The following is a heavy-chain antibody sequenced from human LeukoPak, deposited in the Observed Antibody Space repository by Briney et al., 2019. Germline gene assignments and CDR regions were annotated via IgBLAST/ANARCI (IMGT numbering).Heavy chain of an antibody. CDR2: IKQDGGEK. V-gene: IGHV3-7*01. D-gene: IGHD6-19*01. J-gene: IGHJ4*02. CDR3: ARLAGAVAGWFDY. Sequence: GGSLRLSCAASGFTFSMYWMSWVRQAPGKGLEWVANIKQDGGEKYYVDSVEGRFTISRDNAKNSLYLQMNSLRAEDTAVYYCARLAGAVAGWFDYWGQGTLVTVSS. CDR1: GFTFSMYW.